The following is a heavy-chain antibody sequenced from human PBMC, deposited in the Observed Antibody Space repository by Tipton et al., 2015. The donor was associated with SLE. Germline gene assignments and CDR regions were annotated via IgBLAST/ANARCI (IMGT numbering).Heavy chain of an antibody. D-gene: IGHD5-24*01. CDR1: GFTFSSYD. Sequence: SLRLSCTASGFTFSSYDMHWVRQAPGKGLEWVAVIWHDGSEKYYSDSVRGRFTISRDNAKNSLYLQMNSLRVEDTAVYYCARYGDGYGDNAHALETWGQGTLVIVSA. CDR3: ARYGDGYGDNAHALET. J-gene: IGHJ3*02. CDR2: IWHDGSEK. V-gene: IGHV3-33*08.